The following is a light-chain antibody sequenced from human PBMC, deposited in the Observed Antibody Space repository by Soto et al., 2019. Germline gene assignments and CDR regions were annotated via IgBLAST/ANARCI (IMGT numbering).Light chain of an antibody. J-gene: IGKJ1*01. CDR3: QQYNSYSWT. V-gene: IGKV1-5*03. CDR2: KAS. Sequence: DIQMTQSPSTLSASVGDRVTITCRASQNINSWLAWYQQKPGKAPNLLIYKASSLESGVPSRFSGSGSGTEFTLTISSLQPDDFETYYCQQYNSYSWTFGQGTKVEIK. CDR1: QNINSW.